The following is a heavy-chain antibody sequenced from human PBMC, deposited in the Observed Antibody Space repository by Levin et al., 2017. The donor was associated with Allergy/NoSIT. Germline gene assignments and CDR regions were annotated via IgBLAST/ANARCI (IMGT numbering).Heavy chain of an antibody. CDR3: AKNKGPYDSSGYNLGWFDP. CDR2: ITVSGRGT. V-gene: IGHV3-23*01. J-gene: IGHJ5*02. CDR1: GFTFSDYA. Sequence: GGSLRLSCAASGFTFSDYAMTWVRQAPGKGLEWVSGITVSGRGTYYADSVKGRFTISRDNSKNILYLQMNGLRAEDTAVFYCAKNKGPYDSSGYNLGWFDPWGQGTLVTVSS. D-gene: IGHD3-22*01.